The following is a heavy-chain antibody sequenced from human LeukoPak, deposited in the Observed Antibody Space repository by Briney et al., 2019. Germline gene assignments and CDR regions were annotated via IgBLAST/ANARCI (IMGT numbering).Heavy chain of an antibody. CDR1: GYTFTSYY. J-gene: IGHJ4*02. CDR3: ARNGVRGVVIGPVDY. V-gene: IGHV1-46*01. CDR2: INPSGGST. Sequence: GASVKVSCKASGYTFTSYYMHWVRQAPGQGLEWMGIINPSGGSTSYAQKFQGRVTMTRDTSISTAYMELSRLRSDDTAVYYCARNGVRGVVIGPVDYWGQGTLVTVSS. D-gene: IGHD3-10*01.